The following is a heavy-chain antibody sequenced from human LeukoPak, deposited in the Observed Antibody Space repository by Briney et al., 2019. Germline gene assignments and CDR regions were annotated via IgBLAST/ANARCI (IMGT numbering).Heavy chain of an antibody. D-gene: IGHD2-2*01. CDR2: IWSDGSTK. CDR3: ARDAATSVGMPHY. J-gene: IGHJ4*02. CDR1: GFTFSSYG. V-gene: IGHV3-33*01. Sequence: PGRSLRLSCVASGFTFSSYGMHWVRQAPGKGLEWVAIIWSDGSTKYYVGSVKGRFTISRDSSKSTLYLQMNSLRAEDTAVYYRARDAATSVGMPHYWGQGTVVTVSS.